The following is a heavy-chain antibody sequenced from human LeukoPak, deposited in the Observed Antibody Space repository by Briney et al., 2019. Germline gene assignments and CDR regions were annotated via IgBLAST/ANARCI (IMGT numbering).Heavy chain of an antibody. CDR2: IKQDGSEE. CDR1: GFSFSSYW. V-gene: IGHV3-7*01. CDR3: ARDPRVGYCSSSTCQGGYNYFDP. J-gene: IGHJ5*02. D-gene: IGHD2-2*01. Sequence: GGSLRLSCAASGFSFSSYWMNWVRQTPGKGLEWVANIKQDGSEEDYVDSVRGRFTISRDNAKNSLYLQMNSLRAEDTAVYYCARDPRVGYCSSSTCQGGYNYFDPWGQGTLVTVTS.